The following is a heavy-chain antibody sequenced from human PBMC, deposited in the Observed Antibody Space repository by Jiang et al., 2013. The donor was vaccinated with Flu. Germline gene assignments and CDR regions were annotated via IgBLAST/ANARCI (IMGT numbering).Heavy chain of an antibody. V-gene: IGHV5-10-1*01. CDR3: ATSIAVPDLYFEL. CDR1: GYRFISYW. CDR2: IDPSDSQT. D-gene: IGHD6-19*01. J-gene: IGHJ4*02. Sequence: GAEVKKPGESLRISCKGSGYRFISYWISWVRQMPGKGLEWMGRIDPSDSQTKYSPSFEGHVTISVDKSITTAYLQWSSLKASDTAMYYCATSIAVPDLYFELWGQGTLVTVSS.